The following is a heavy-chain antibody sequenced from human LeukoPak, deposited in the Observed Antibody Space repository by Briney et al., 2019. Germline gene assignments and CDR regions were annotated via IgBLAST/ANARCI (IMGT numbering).Heavy chain of an antibody. J-gene: IGHJ3*02. V-gene: IGHV3-7*01. CDR3: ARVFWSTMDAFDI. D-gene: IGHD3-3*01. CDR1: GFTFSSYW. Sequence: PGGSLRLSCVASGFTFSSYWMSWVRQAPGKGLEWAANIKQDGSEKYYVDSVKGRFTISRDNAKNSLYLQMNSLRAEDTAVYYCARVFWSTMDAFDIWGQGTMVTVSS. CDR2: IKQDGSEK.